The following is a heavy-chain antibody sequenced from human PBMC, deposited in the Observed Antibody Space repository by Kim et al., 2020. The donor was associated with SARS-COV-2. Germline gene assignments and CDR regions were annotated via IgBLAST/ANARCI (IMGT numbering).Heavy chain of an antibody. CDR2: ISWSSGSI. CDR1: GFTFDDYA. J-gene: IGHJ4*02. V-gene: IGHV3-9*01. Sequence: GGSLRLSCAASGFTFDDYAMHWVRQAPGKGLEWVSGISWSSGSIGYADSVKGRFTISRDNAKNSLYLQMNSLRPEDAALYYCAKDFDAYCGGDCYRFHYWGQGTLDTVYS. D-gene: IGHD2-21*02. CDR3: AKDFDAYCGGDCYRFHY.